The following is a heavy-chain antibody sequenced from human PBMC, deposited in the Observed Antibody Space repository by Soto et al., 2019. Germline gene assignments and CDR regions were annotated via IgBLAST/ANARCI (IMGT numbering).Heavy chain of an antibody. V-gene: IGHV4-59*01. CDR2: IHYSGTT. CDR1: GGSMRNYF. CDR3: AAGEASSRNLAPYYLDF. J-gene: IGHJ4*02. Sequence: KTSETLSLTCTVSGGSMRNYFWTWIRQPPGKGLEWIGYIHYSGTTSFFPSYTPSLRSRVTISEDTSKNQFSLKLLSVTTADTAVYFCAAGEASSRNLAPYYLDFWGQGTRVTVSA. D-gene: IGHD6-13*01.